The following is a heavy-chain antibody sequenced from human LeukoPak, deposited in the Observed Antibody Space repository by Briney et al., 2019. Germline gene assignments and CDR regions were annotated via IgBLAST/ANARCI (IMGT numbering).Heavy chain of an antibody. CDR1: GFTFTEYH. CDR3: AKDIMSIAAAGSGGFDY. V-gene: IGHV3-11*01. J-gene: IGHJ4*02. D-gene: IGHD6-13*01. CDR2: IRTNGTPM. Sequence: GGSLRLSCEASGFTFTEYHMSWIRQAPGKGLEWVSDIRTNGTPMYYADSVKGRFTLSRDNAKNSLYLQMNSLRAEDTALYYCAKDIMSIAAAGSGGFDYWGQGTLVTVSS.